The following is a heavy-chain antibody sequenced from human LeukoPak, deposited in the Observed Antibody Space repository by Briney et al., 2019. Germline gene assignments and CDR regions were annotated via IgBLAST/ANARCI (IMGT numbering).Heavy chain of an antibody. CDR3: AKVGTVVTLDY. D-gene: IGHD4-23*01. CDR2: INSDGSST. Sequence: PGGSLRLSCAASGFTFSSYWMHWVRQAPGKGLVWVSRINSDGSSTSYADSVKGRFTISRDNAKNTLYLQMNSLRAEDTAVYYCAKVGTVVTLDYWGQGTLVTVSS. CDR1: GFTFSSYW. V-gene: IGHV3-74*01. J-gene: IGHJ4*02.